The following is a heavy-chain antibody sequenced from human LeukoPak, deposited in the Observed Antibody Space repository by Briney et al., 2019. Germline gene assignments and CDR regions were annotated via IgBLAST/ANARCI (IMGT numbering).Heavy chain of an antibody. CDR3: ARPTLDN. V-gene: IGHV3-53*01. Sequence: GGSLRLSCAASGFTVSNNYISWVRQAPGKGLEWVSVIYSGGSTNYPDSVKAGSTISRDNSKHTVYLQMNSLRGDDTAGYYCARPTLDNWGQGTLVTVSS. J-gene: IGHJ4*02. CDR1: GFTVSNNY. CDR2: IYSGGST.